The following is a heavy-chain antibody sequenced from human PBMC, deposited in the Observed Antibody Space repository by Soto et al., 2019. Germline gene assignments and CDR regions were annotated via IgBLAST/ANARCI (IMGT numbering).Heavy chain of an antibody. J-gene: IGHJ4*02. CDR3: ASAVALDY. Sequence: QVQLVQSGAEVKKPGASVKVSCQASGYTFTSYAMHWVRQAPGQRLEWMGWINAGNGNTTYSQQFQGRVTITRDTSASTAYMELSSLRSEDTAVYYCASAVALDYWGKGTLVTVSS. CDR1: GYTFTSYA. CDR2: INAGNGNT. D-gene: IGHD2-15*01. V-gene: IGHV1-3*01.